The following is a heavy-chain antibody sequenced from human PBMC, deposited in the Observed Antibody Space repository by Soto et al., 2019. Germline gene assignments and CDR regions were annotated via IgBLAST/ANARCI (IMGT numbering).Heavy chain of an antibody. V-gene: IGHV2-70*01. CDR1: GFSLSTSGMC. CDR2: IDWDDDK. J-gene: IGHJ6*02. CDR3: ARIKVVPAAIRFPPYGMDV. Sequence: SGPTLVNPTQTLTLTCTFSGFSLSTSGMCVSWIRQPPGKALEWLALIDWDDDKYYSTSLKTSLTISKDTSKNQVVLTMTNMDPVDTATYYCARIKVVPAAIRFPPYGMDVWGQGTTVTVSS. D-gene: IGHD2-2*01.